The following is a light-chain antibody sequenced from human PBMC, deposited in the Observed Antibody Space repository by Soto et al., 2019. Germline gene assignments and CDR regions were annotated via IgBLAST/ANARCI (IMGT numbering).Light chain of an antibody. CDR3: QQSYSTWT. CDR1: QSIDNY. CDR2: AAS. V-gene: IGKV1-39*01. J-gene: IGKJ1*01. Sequence: DIQMTQSPSSLSASIGDRVPITCRAGQSIDNYLKWYQQKPGKAPKLLIYAASSLQSGVPSRFSGSGSGTDFTLTIISLQPEDFATYYCQQSYSTWTFGQGTKVDI.